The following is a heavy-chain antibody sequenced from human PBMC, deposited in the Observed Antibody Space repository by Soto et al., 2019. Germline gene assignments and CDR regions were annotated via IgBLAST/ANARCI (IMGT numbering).Heavy chain of an antibody. CDR3: SRDRYFYDSRGYYRSLDS. D-gene: IGHD3-22*01. V-gene: IGHV4-59*11. CDR1: RDSFSNHH. Sequence: SVTLSLICTISRDSFSNHHWTLFRQYTGKGLERIEYIFHRGITDYTPSGKSRVTISIDKSRNLFSLNLTSVTAADTAVYYCSRDRYFYDSRGYYRSLDSWGQGTLGTVSS. CDR2: IFHRGIT. J-gene: IGHJ5*01.